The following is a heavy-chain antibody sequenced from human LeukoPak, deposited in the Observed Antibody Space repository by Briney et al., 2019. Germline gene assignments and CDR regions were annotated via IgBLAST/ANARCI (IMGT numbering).Heavy chain of an antibody. CDR1: VYTFTGYY. Sequence: ASVKVSCKASVYTFTGYYMHWVRQAPGQGLEWMGWINPNSGGTNHAQKFQGRVTMTRDTSISTAYMELSRLRSDDTAVYYCARLIAVAGFAFDYWGQGTLVTVSS. D-gene: IGHD6-19*01. J-gene: IGHJ4*02. CDR2: INPNSGGT. V-gene: IGHV1-2*02. CDR3: ARLIAVAGFAFDY.